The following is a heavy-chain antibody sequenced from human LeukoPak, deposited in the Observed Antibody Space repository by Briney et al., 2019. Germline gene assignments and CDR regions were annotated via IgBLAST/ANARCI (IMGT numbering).Heavy chain of an antibody. J-gene: IGHJ4*02. Sequence: SETLSLTCTVSGGSISSSSYYWGWIRQPPGRGLEWIGEINHSGSTKYNPSLKSRVTISVDTSKNQFSLNLSSVTAADTAVYFCARDEGSSYPFDYWGQGTLVTVSS. D-gene: IGHD2-2*01. V-gene: IGHV4-39*07. CDR3: ARDEGSSYPFDY. CDR2: INHSGST. CDR1: GGSISSSSYY.